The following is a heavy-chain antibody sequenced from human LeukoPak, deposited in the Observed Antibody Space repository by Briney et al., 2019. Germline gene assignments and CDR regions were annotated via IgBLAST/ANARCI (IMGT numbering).Heavy chain of an antibody. D-gene: IGHD3-10*01. V-gene: IGHV3-21*05. J-gene: IGHJ5*02. CDR3: TTDYTIGGT. CDR2: IGTANFK. CDR1: GFSLSSHG. Sequence: GGSLRLSCAASGFSLSSHGLNWVRQAPGKGLEWVSFIGTANFKSYADSVKGRFTISRDNARNSLSLQMNSLRADDTAVYYCTTDYTIGGTWGQGTLVTVSS.